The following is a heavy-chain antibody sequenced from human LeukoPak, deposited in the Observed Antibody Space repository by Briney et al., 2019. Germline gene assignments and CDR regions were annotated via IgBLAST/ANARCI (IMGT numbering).Heavy chain of an antibody. CDR1: GVSISSSSCY. Sequence: SETLSLTCSVTGVSISSSSCYWGWLRQPPGKGLEWIGSIYQTGSAYYNPSLKSRVTVSVATSKNEFSLEMRSVTAADTAVYYCASLRPPVVGTTWVDFWGRGTLVTVSS. D-gene: IGHD7-27*01. CDR2: IYQTGSA. CDR3: ASLRPPVVGTTWVDF. V-gene: IGHV4-39*01. J-gene: IGHJ4*02.